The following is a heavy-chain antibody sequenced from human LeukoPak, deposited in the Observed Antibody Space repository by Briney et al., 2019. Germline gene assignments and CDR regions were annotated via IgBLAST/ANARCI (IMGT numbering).Heavy chain of an antibody. Sequence: ASVKVSCKASGYTFTDYYINWVRQAPGQGLEWMGWINPNSGGTNYAQKFQVRVAMTRDTSISTAYMELSRLTSDDTAVYYCARGGSAPYWGQGTLVTVSS. D-gene: IGHD5-12*01. V-gene: IGHV1-2*02. CDR2: INPNSGGT. CDR3: ARGGSAPY. J-gene: IGHJ4*02. CDR1: GYTFTDYY.